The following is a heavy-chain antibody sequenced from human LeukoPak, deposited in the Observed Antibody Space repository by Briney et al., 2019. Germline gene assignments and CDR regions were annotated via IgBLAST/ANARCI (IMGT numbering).Heavy chain of an antibody. CDR3: ARDQSIAGPTTADY. Sequence: XGSLRLSCAASGFTFSRIWMHWVRQAXGKGLVWVSRINTDGTNTIYADSVKGRFTISRDNAKNTLYLQMNSLRAEGTAVYYCARDQSIAGPTTADYWGQGTLVTVSS. V-gene: IGHV3-74*01. CDR1: GFTFSRIW. J-gene: IGHJ4*02. CDR2: INTDGTNT. D-gene: IGHD1-26*01.